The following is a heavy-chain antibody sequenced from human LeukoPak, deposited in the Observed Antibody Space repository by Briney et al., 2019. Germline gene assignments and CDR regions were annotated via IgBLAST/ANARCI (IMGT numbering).Heavy chain of an antibody. J-gene: IGHJ4*02. CDR2: ISSGGDTT. D-gene: IGHD3-22*01. V-gene: IGHV3-23*01. Sequence: GGSLRLSXEASGFTFSSYTMTWVSQAPGKGLEWVSHISSGGDTTYYADSVKGRFTISRDNSKNTLYLQMNSLRAEDTAVFYCAKVATKRNYYDSSGYSLDYWGQGTLVTVSS. CDR1: GFTFSSYT. CDR3: AKVATKRNYYDSSGYSLDY.